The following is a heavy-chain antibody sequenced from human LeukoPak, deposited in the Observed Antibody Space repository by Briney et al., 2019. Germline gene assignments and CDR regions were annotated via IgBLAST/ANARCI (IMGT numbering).Heavy chain of an antibody. CDR3: ARRAAVASYDY. Sequence: EWIGSIYYSGSTYYNPSLKSRVTISVDTSKNQFSLKLSSVTAADTAVYYCARRAAVASYDYWGQGTLVTVSS. V-gene: IGHV4-39*01. CDR2: IYYSGST. D-gene: IGHD6-19*01. J-gene: IGHJ4*02.